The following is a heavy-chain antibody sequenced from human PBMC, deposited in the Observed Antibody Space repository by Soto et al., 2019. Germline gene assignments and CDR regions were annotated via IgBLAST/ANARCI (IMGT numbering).Heavy chain of an antibody. D-gene: IGHD2-15*01. J-gene: IGHJ4*02. CDR2: IIPMLAIT. CDR3: ARDLGGWPDY. Sequence: SVKVSCKASGGTFSNHIITWVRQAPGQGPEWMGRIIPMLAITNYAQKFQGRVTITADKSTTTAYMEVSSLRPEDTAVYYCARDLGGWPDYWGQGTLVTVSS. CDR1: GGTFSNHI. V-gene: IGHV1-69*04.